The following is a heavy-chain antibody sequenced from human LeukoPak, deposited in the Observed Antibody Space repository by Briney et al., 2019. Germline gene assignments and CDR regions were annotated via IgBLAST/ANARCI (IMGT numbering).Heavy chain of an antibody. J-gene: IGHJ4*02. V-gene: IGHV2-5*02. D-gene: IGHD3-16*02. CDR2: IYWDDDK. CDR3: AHTYYDYVWGSYHFLEYFDY. Sequence: SGPTLVKPTQTLTLTCTFSGLSLSTSGVGVGWIRQPPGKALEWLALIYWDDDKRYSPSLKSRLTITKDTSKNQVVLTMTNMDPVDTATYYCAHTYYDYVWGSYHFLEYFDYWGQGTLVTVPS. CDR1: GLSLSTSGVG.